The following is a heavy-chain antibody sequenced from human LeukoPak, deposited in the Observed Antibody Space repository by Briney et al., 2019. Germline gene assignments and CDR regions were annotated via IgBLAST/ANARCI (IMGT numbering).Heavy chain of an antibody. J-gene: IGHJ6*03. CDR3: APSAVGPDYYFYSMDV. CDR1: GFSLITTGVG. D-gene: IGHD1-26*01. Sequence: SGPTLVKPTQTLTLTCTCSGFSLITTGVGVGWIRQPPGKALEWLALIYLYDDERYSPSLKSRLTITNDTSKNQVVLKMSNMAPVDTATYYCAPSAVGPDYYFYSMDVWGKGTTVTVSS. V-gene: IGHV2-5*01. CDR2: IYLYDDE.